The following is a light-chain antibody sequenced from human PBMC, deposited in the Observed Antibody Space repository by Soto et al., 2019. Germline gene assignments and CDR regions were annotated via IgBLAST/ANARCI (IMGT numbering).Light chain of an antibody. CDR3: ASWDDSLNGPV. CDR1: NSNIGGNT. J-gene: IGLJ2*01. Sequence: QSVLTQPPTASGTPGQRVTISCSGGNSNIGGNTVNWYQQFPGTAPKLVIHTDNQRPSGVPDRFSGSRSDTSASLAISGLQSDDEADYYCASWDDSLNGPVFGGGTKLTVL. V-gene: IGLV1-44*01. CDR2: TDN.